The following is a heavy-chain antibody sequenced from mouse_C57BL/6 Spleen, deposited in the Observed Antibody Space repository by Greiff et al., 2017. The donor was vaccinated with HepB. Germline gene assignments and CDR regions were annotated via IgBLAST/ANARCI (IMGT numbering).Heavy chain of an antibody. J-gene: IGHJ4*01. CDR2: ISYSGST. V-gene: IGHV3-8*01. D-gene: IGHD1-1*01. Sequence: EVKLQESGPGLAKPSQTLSLTCSVTGYSITSDYWNWIRKFPGNKLEYMGYISYSGSTYYNPSLKSRISITRDTSKNQYYLQLNSVTTEDTATYYCARSLGYYGSQLDYAMDYWGQGTSVTVSS. CDR3: ARSLGYYGSQLDYAMDY. CDR1: GYSITSDY.